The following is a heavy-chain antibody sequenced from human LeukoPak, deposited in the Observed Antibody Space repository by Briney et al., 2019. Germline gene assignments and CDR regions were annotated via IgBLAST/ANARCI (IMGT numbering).Heavy chain of an antibody. J-gene: IGHJ4*02. CDR3: ARGYDILTGYYHHFDY. V-gene: IGHV4-39*07. Sequence: SETLSLTCTVSGGSISSSSYYWGWIRQPPGKGLEWIGSIYYSGSTYYNPSLKSRVTISVDTSKNQFSLKLSSVTAADTAVYYCARGYDILTGYYHHFDYWGQGTLVTVSS. CDR2: IYYSGST. D-gene: IGHD3-9*01. CDR1: GGSISSSSYY.